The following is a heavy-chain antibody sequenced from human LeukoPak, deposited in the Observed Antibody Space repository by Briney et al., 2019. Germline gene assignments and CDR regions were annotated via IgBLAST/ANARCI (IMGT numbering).Heavy chain of an antibody. Sequence: GGSLRLSCAASGFTFDDYGMSWVRQAPGKGLEWVSGINWNGGSTGYADSVKGRFTISRDNAKNSLYLQMNSLRAEDTALYYCAREYMGGYYYDSSGYPPDYWGQGTLVIVSS. CDR1: GFTFDDYG. CDR2: INWNGGST. J-gene: IGHJ4*02. V-gene: IGHV3-20*04. D-gene: IGHD3-22*01. CDR3: AREYMGGYYYDSSGYPPDY.